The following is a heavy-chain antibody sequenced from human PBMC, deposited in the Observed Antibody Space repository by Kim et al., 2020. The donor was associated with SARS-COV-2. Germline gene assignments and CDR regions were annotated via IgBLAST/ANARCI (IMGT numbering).Heavy chain of an antibody. CDR2: IKQDGSQK. V-gene: IGHV3-7*03. CDR1: GFTFSNYY. D-gene: IGHD6-19*01. J-gene: IGHJ4*02. CDR3: AGSSGWLVAS. Sequence: GGSLRLSCAASGFTFSNYYMSWVRQAPGKGLEWVANIKQDGSQKNYVDSVKGRFTVSRDNTKNSLFLQMNSLRVEDTAVYYCAGSSGWLVASWGQGTPVT.